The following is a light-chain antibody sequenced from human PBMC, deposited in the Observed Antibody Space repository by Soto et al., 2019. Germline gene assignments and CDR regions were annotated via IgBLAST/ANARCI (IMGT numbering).Light chain of an antibody. V-gene: IGLV1-40*01. CDR3: SSYTGGNPSYV. CDR2: VNI. J-gene: IGLJ1*01. CDR1: SSNIGAGYD. Sequence: QSVLTQPPSVSGAPGQTITISCTGDSSNIGAGYDVHWYQQLPGTAPKLLIYVNINRPSGVPDRFSASRSDSSASLAITGLQAEDEADYYCSSYTGGNPSYVFGTGTKVTVL.